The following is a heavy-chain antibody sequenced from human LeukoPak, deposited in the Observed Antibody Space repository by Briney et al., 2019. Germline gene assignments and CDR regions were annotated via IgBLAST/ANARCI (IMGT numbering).Heavy chain of an antibody. V-gene: IGHV4-30-2*01. CDR2: IFHTGHT. D-gene: IGHD3-10*01. CDR1: GGSISSGDFP. J-gene: IGHJ4*02. Sequence: PSETLSLTCAVSGGSISSGDFPWSWIRQPPGKGLEWIGYIFHTGHTSYNPSLGSRVTISVDMSKNHLSLRLTSVTAADTAVYYCARGFYDAGSHFDYWGQGTLVTVSS. CDR3: ARGFYDAGSHFDY.